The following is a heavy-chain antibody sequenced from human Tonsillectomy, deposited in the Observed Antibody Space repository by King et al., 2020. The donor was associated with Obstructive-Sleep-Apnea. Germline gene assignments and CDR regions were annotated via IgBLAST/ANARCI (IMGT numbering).Heavy chain of an antibody. CDR3: ASRWGGGDYYFDY. CDR1: GFIFSSYA. D-gene: IGHD2-21*02. Sequence: VQLVESGGGLVQPGGSLRLSCAASGFIFSSYAMSWVRQAPGKGLEWVSAISSSGGSTYYTDSVKGRFSVSRDNSKNTLYLQMNILRAEDTAVYYCASRWGGGDYYFDYWSQGTLVTVSS. V-gene: IGHV3-23*04. CDR2: ISSSGGST. J-gene: IGHJ4*02.